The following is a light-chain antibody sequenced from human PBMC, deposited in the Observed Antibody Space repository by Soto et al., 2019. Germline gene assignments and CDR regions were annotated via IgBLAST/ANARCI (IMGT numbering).Light chain of an antibody. Sequence: IVLTQSPGTLSLYPGERVTRSCRASQSVNINFAWYQQKPGQAPRLLIYGASTRATDMPGRFSGRGAGAEFTLTISSLQSEDFAVYYCQQYRSWPRTFGQGTKVDIK. CDR3: QQYRSWPRT. J-gene: IGKJ1*01. CDR2: GAS. V-gene: IGKV3-15*01. CDR1: QSVNIN.